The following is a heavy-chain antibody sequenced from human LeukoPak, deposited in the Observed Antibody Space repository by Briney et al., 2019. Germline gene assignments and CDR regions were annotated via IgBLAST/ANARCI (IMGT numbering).Heavy chain of an antibody. Sequence: SETLSLTCAVYGGSFSGYYWSWIRQPPGKGLEWIGEINHSGSTNYNPSLKSRVTISVDTSKNQYSLKLSSVTAADTAVYYCAGTRDGVDYWGQGTLVTVSS. CDR1: GGSFSGYY. D-gene: IGHD1-1*01. CDR2: INHSGST. CDR3: AGTRDGVDY. V-gene: IGHV4-34*01. J-gene: IGHJ4*02.